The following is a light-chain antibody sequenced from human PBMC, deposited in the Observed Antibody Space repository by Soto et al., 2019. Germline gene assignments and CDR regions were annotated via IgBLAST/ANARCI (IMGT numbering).Light chain of an antibody. CDR1: QSVTTNY. CDR3: QQYGGSPPDT. J-gene: IGKJ2*01. V-gene: IGKV3-20*01. Sequence: IALTQSPGTLSLSPGERATLSCRASQSVTTNYLAWYQPKPAQAPSLLVYAASPRASDIPDRFSGSGSGTDFTLTISRLQPDESAEYYCQQYGGSPPDTCGQGTKVDIK. CDR2: AAS.